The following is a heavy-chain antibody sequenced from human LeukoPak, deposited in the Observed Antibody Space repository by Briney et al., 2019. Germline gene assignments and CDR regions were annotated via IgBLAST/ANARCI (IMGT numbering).Heavy chain of an antibody. V-gene: IGHV1-2*02. CDR3: ARYYDSSGYPYY. J-gene: IGHJ4*02. D-gene: IGHD3-22*01. CDR2: INPNSGGT. Sequence: GASVKVSCRASGYTFTGYYMHWVRQAPGQGLEWMGWINPNSGGTNYAQKFQGRVTMTRDTSISTAYMELSRLRSDDTAVYYCARYYDSSGYPYYWGQGTLVTVSS. CDR1: GYTFTGYY.